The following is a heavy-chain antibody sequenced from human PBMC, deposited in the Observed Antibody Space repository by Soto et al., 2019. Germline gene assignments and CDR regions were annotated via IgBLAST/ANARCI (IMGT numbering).Heavy chain of an antibody. CDR1: GGSISSYY. CDR2: IYYSGST. Sequence: PSETLSLTCTVSGGSISSYYWSWIRQPPGKGLEWIGYIYYSGSTNYNPSLKSRVTISVDTSKNQFSLKLSSVTAADTAVYYCARTYGRYWCQGTLVSGFS. D-gene: IGHD3-10*01. J-gene: IGHJ4*02. CDR3: ARTYGRY. V-gene: IGHV4-59*01.